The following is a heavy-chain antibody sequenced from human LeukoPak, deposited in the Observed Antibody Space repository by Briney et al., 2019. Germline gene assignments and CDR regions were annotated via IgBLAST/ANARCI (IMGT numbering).Heavy chain of an antibody. D-gene: IGHD5-18*01. CDR3: ARVRGYSYLDAFDI. Sequence: GGSLRLSCAASGFTFSNYAMSWVRQAPGKGLEWVSSITSSSSYIYYADSVKGRFTISRDNAKNSLYLQMNSLRAEDTAVYYCARVRGYSYLDAFDIWGQGTMVTVSS. CDR2: ITSSSSYI. CDR1: GFTFSNYA. J-gene: IGHJ3*02. V-gene: IGHV3-21*01.